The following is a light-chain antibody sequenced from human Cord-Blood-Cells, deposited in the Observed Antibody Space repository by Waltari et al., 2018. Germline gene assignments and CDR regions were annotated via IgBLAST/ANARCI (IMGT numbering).Light chain of an antibody. CDR3: QQYNIYSWT. Sequence: DIQMTQSPSTLSASVGDRVTITCRASQSISSWLAWYQQKPGKAPKLLIYDASSLESGFPSRFSGSGSGTEFTLTISSLQPDDFATYYCQQYNIYSWTFGQGTKLEIK. CDR1: QSISSW. J-gene: IGKJ1*01. CDR2: DAS. V-gene: IGKV1-5*01.